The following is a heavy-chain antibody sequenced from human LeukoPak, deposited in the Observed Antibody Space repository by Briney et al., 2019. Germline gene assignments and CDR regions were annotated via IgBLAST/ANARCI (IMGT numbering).Heavy chain of an antibody. CDR3: ARGPVTTWPLWFFDL. CDR2: IYYSGTT. Sequence: SETLSLTCTVSGGSISSYYWSWIRQPPGKGLEWIGYIYYSGTTNYNPSLDSRVTISVDTSQNQFSLKLSSVTAADTAVYFCARGPVTTWPLWFFDLWGRGTLVTVSS. J-gene: IGHJ2*01. D-gene: IGHD4-17*01. V-gene: IGHV4-59*08. CDR1: GGSISSYY.